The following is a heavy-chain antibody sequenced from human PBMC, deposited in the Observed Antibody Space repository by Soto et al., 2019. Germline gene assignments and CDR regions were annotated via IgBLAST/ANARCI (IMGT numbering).Heavy chain of an antibody. CDR2: IYYSGST. CDR3: ARGDEFVYYAMDF. J-gene: IGHJ6*02. CDR1: GGSISSYY. V-gene: IGHV4-59*08. Sequence: QVQLQESGPGLVKPSETLSLTCTVSGGSISSYYWSWIRQPPGKGLEWIGYIYYSGSTNYNPSLKSLVTISVDTYKILNALKLISVTDADTAVYYWARGDEFVYYAMDFWGQWTTVTFFS. D-gene: IGHD2-21*02.